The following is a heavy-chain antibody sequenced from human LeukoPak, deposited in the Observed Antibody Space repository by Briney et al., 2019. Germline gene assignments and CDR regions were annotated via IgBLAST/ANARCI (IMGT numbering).Heavy chain of an antibody. CDR1: GFTFSSYE. CDR3: AKSIYYGEFDY. V-gene: IGHV3-48*03. D-gene: IGHD4-17*01. J-gene: IGHJ4*02. Sequence: GGSLRLSCAASGFTFSSYEMNWVRQAPGKGLECISYISSSGSTIYYADSVKGRFTISRDNAKNSLYLQMNSLRAEDTAVYYCAKSIYYGEFDYWGQGTLVTVSS. CDR2: ISSSGSTI.